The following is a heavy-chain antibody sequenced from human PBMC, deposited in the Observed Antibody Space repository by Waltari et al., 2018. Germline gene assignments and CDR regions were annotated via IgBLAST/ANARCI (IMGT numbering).Heavy chain of an antibody. J-gene: IGHJ6*03. D-gene: IGHD4-17*01. CDR2: SNPILGIT. CDR3: ARTVTPGDYYYYYMDV. CDR1: GGTFSRYA. V-gene: IGHV1-69*04. Sequence: QVQLVQSGAEVKKPGSSVKVSCKASGGTFSRYAISWVRQAPGQGLEWMGGSNPILGITNYAQKCQGRVTISADESTSTAYMELSSLRPEDTAVYYCARTVTPGDYYYYYMDVWGKGTTVTVSS.